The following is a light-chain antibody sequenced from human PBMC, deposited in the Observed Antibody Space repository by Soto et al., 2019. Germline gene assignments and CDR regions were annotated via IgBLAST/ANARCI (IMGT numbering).Light chain of an antibody. J-gene: IGKJ4*01. Sequence: EIVMTQSPATLSVSPGEGATLSCRASQSVSNNLAWYQQKPGQPPRLLIYVASNRAAGVAARFSGSGSGTEFTLTVTSLQSEEFAVYYCQQYDTWPPLTFGGGTRVDIK. CDR2: VAS. CDR3: QQYDTWPPLT. V-gene: IGKV3-15*01. CDR1: QSVSNN.